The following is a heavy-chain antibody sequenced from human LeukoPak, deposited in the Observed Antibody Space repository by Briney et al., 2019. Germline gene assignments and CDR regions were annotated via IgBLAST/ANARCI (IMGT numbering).Heavy chain of an antibody. J-gene: IGHJ4*02. Sequence: GGSLRLSCAASGFIFSNYALTWVRQAPGKGLEWVSVISGSGGSIYYADSVKGRFTISRDYSKRSMFLQTNSLRADDTAIYYCAKASSFYGDYFDSWGQGTLVSVSS. CDR2: ISGSGGSI. CDR3: AKASSFYGDYFDS. CDR1: GFIFSNYA. D-gene: IGHD4-17*01. V-gene: IGHV3-23*01.